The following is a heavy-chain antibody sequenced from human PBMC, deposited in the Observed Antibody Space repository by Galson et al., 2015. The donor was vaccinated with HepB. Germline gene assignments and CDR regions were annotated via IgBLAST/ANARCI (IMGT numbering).Heavy chain of an antibody. CDR1: EFTVSNNY. CDR2: IYSNGNT. V-gene: IGHV3-53*01. CDR3: MRRWQ. D-gene: IGHD5-24*01. Sequence: SLRLSCAASEFTVSNNYMSWVRQAPGKGPEWVSLIYSNGNTRYADPVRGRFTISRDNSKNTLYLQMNSLTAEDTAVYYCMRRWQWGQGTLVIVSS. J-gene: IGHJ4*02.